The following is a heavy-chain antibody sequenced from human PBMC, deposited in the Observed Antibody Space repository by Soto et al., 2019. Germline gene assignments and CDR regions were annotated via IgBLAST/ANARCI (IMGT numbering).Heavy chain of an antibody. V-gene: IGHV1-18*01. D-gene: IGHD2-2*02. J-gene: IGHJ6*02. Sequence: ASVKVSGKASGYTFTSYGISWVRQAPGQGLEWMGWFRGYNGNTNYAQKLQGRVTMTTDTSTSTAYMELRSLRSDDTAVYYCARDGGYCSSTSCYTPYYYYGMDVWGQGTTVTVSS. CDR3: ARDGGYCSSTSCYTPYYYYGMDV. CDR1: GYTFTSYG. CDR2: FRGYNGNT.